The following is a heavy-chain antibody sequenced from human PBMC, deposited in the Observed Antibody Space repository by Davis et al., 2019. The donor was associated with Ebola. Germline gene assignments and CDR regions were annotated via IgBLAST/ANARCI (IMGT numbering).Heavy chain of an antibody. J-gene: IGHJ6*03. CDR1: GYTFTSCG. Sequence: ASVKVSCKASGYTFTSCGISWVRQAPGQGLEWMGWISAYNGNTNYAQKLQGRVTMTTDTSTSTAYMELRSLRSDDTAVYYCARVDQLLWSYYYYMDVWGKGTTVTVSS. D-gene: IGHD2-2*01. CDR3: ARVDQLLWSYYYYMDV. CDR2: ISAYNGNT. V-gene: IGHV1-18*04.